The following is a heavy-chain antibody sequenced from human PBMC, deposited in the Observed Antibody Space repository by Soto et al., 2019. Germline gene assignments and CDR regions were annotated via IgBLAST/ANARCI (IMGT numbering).Heavy chain of an antibody. CDR3: ARDLMWFGEFPFPSYYGMDV. CDR1: GYTFSNFA. CDR2: ISAYNGNT. Sequence: GASVKVSCKASGYTFSNFAMHWVRQAPGQGLEWMGWISAYNGNTNYAQKLQGRVTMTTDTSTSTAYMELRSLRSDDTAVYYCARDLMWFGEFPFPSYYGMDVWGQGTTVTVSS. V-gene: IGHV1-18*01. J-gene: IGHJ6*02. D-gene: IGHD3-10*01.